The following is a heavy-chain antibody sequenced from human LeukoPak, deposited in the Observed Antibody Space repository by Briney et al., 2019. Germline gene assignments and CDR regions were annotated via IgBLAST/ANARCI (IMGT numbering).Heavy chain of an antibody. CDR2: ISSSSSYI. CDR3: ASFRSGSWSFDY. D-gene: IGHD1-26*01. J-gene: IGHJ4*02. CDR1: GFTFSSYS. Sequence: PGGSLRLSCAASGFTFSSYSMNWVRQAPGKGLEWVSSISSSSSYIYYADSVKGRFTISRDNAKNSLYLQMNSLRAEDTAVYYCASFRSGSWSFDYWGQGTLVTVSS. V-gene: IGHV3-21*01.